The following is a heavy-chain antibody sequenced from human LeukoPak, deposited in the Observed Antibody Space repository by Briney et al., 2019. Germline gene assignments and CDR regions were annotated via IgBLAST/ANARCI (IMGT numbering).Heavy chain of an antibody. CDR2: IHTSGTA. V-gene: IGHV4-4*07. CDR1: GGSISSKY. J-gene: IGHJ2*01. Sequence: PSETLSLTCTVSGGSISSKYWSWIRRPAGKGLEWIGRIHTSGTATYNPSLKSRVTLSADTSNNQFSLKLSSVTAADTAVYYCARAYGSGTDWFFDLWGRGTLVTVSS. D-gene: IGHD3-10*01. CDR3: ARAYGSGTDWFFDL.